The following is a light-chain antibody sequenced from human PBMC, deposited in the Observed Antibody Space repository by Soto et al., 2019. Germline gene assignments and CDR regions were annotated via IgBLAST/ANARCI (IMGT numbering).Light chain of an antibody. CDR2: KAS. V-gene: IGKV1-5*03. CDR1: QSLSYW. CDR3: QQYDRFPYT. Sequence: DIQMTQSPSTLSASVGDTVTITCRASQSLSYWLAWYQQKPGQAPKLLIHKASTLESGVPSRFSGSGSGTEFILTISSLQPDDFATFYCQQYDRFPYTFGQGNKLEIK. J-gene: IGKJ2*01.